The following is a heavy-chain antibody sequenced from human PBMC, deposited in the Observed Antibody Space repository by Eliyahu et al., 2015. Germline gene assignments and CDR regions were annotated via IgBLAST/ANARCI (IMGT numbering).Heavy chain of an antibody. D-gene: IGHD4-11*01. CDR3: ASLYTLDY. V-gene: IGHV4-34*01. CDR2: INHSGST. CDR1: GGSFSGYY. J-gene: IGHJ4*02. Sequence: QVQLQQWGAGLLKPSETLSLTCAVYGGSFSGYYWSWIRQPPGKGLEWIGEINHSGSTNYNPSLKSRVTISVDTSKNQFSLKLSSVTAADTAVYYCASLYTLDYWGQGTLVTVSS.